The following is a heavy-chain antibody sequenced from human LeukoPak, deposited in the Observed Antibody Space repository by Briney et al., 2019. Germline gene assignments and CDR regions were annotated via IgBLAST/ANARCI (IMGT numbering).Heavy chain of an antibody. CDR2: ITDSGNEI. Sequence: PGESLRLSCAPSGFIFSDYYMSWVRQAPGKGPEWVSYITDSGNEIYYADSVKGRFTISRGNAKNSLFLQMNSLRAEDTAVYYYARLSHYAFDMWGQGAVVTVSS. CDR1: GFIFSDYY. V-gene: IGHV3-11*01. J-gene: IGHJ3*02. CDR3: ARLSHYAFDM.